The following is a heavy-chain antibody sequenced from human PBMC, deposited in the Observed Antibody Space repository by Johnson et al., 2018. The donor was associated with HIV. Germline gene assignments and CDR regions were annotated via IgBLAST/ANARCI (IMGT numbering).Heavy chain of an antibody. CDR1: GFTFDDYG. Sequence: VQLVESGGGVVRPGGSLRLSCAASGFTFDDYGMSWVRQAPGKGLEWVSGINWNGGSTGYADAVKGRFTISRDNAKNSLYLQMNSLRAEDTALDYCARFRQWLVFPAFDIWGQGTMVTVSS. J-gene: IGHJ3*02. CDR2: INWNGGST. CDR3: ARFRQWLVFPAFDI. V-gene: IGHV3-20*04. D-gene: IGHD6-19*01.